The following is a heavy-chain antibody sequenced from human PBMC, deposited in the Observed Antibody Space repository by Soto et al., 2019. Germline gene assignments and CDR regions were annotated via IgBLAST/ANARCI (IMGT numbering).Heavy chain of an antibody. CDR1: WGCSTSRGSY. CDR2: IYYSGIT. J-gene: IGHJ4*02. Sequence: TSQTLSLTWTVAWGCSTSRGSYRSWIRQHPGNGLEWIGYIYYSGITYYNPSLKSRVTISIYTSKNQYSLKLSSVTAADTAVYYCAREPSIWGQGTQVTVSS. CDR3: AREPSI. V-gene: IGHV4-31*02.